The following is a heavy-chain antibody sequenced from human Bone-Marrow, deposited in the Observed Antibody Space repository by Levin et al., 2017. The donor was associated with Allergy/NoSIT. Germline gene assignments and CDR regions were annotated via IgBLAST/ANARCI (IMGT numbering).Heavy chain of an antibody. V-gene: IGHV4-4*02. Sequence: SETLSLTCAVSGGSISSSNWWSWVRQPPGKGLEWIGEIYHSGSTNYNPSLKSRVTISVDKSKNQFSLKLSSVTAADTAVYYCARTGAAAGTLSDYWGQGTLVTVSS. CDR1: GGSISSSNW. J-gene: IGHJ4*02. CDR2: IYHSGST. CDR3: ARTGAAAGTLSDY. D-gene: IGHD6-13*01.